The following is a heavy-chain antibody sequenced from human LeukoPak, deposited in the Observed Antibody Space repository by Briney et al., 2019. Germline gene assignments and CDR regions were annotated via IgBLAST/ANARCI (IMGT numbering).Heavy chain of an antibody. CDR3: ARDRIEQQRTLGRSTSYYNYYYMDV. CDR1: GGSFSGYY. Sequence: PSETLSLTCAVYGGSFSGYYWSWIRQPPGKGLEWIGEINHSGSTNYNPSLKSRVTMSVDTSKNQFFLKLSSVTAADTAVYYCARDRIEQQRTLGRSTSYYNYYYMDVWGKGTTVTVSS. CDR2: INHSGST. V-gene: IGHV4-34*01. D-gene: IGHD6-13*01. J-gene: IGHJ6*03.